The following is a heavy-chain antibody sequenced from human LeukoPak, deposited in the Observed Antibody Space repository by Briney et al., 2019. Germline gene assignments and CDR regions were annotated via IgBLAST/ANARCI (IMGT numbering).Heavy chain of an antibody. V-gene: IGHV3-48*04. CDR2: ISSSSSTI. CDR3: ARDLGSLGYCSSTSCPGPFDY. J-gene: IGHJ4*02. CDR1: GFTFSSYS. Sequence: GGSLRLSCAASGFTFSSYSMNWVRQAPGKGLEWVSYISSSSSTIYYADSVKGRFTISRDNAKNLLYLQMNSLRAEGTAVYYCARDLGSLGYCSSTSCPGPFDYWGQGTLVTVSS. D-gene: IGHD2-2*01.